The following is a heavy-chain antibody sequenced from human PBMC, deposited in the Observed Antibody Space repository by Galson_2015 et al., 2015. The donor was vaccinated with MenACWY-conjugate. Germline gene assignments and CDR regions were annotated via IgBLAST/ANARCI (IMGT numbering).Heavy chain of an antibody. J-gene: IGHJ4*02. Sequence: PALVKPTQTLTLTCTFSGFSLSTSGMCVSWIRQPPGKALEWLARLDWDDGKYYSTSLKTRLTISKDTARNLVVLTMTNMDPVDTATYYCARMTTVTTKRAYDYWGQGTLVTVSS. CDR2: LDWDDGK. CDR1: GFSLSTSGMC. D-gene: IGHD4-17*01. CDR3: ARMTTVTTKRAYDY. V-gene: IGHV2-70*11.